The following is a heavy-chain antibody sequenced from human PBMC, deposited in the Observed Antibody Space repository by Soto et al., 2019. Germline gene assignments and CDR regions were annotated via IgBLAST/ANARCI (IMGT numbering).Heavy chain of an antibody. V-gene: IGHV1-18*04. Sequence: GASVKVSCKASGYTFTSYYMHWVRQSPGQGLEWMGWISAYDGNTNYAQKLQGRVTMTTDTSTSTAYMELRSLRSDDTAVYYCARDPAGIGAAGVDPWGQGTLVTVSS. D-gene: IGHD6-13*01. CDR3: ARDPAGIGAAGVDP. CDR2: ISAYDGNT. CDR1: GYTFTSYY. J-gene: IGHJ5*02.